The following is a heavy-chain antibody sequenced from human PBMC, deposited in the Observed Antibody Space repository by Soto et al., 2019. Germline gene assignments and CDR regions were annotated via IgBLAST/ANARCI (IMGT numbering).Heavy chain of an antibody. J-gene: IGHJ4*02. CDR3: AHFVGGTPCGY. CDR2: IYWDDDK. V-gene: IGHV2-5*02. D-gene: IGHD3-16*01. CDR1: GFSLTTSGVG. Sequence: QITLKESGPTLVKPTQTLTLTCTFSGFSLTTSGVGIGWIRHPPGKALECLTLIYWDDDKRYSPSLKSRLTITKGTSKSQVGLTMTNMDPVDTATYYGAHFVGGTPCGYWCQGSLVTVSS.